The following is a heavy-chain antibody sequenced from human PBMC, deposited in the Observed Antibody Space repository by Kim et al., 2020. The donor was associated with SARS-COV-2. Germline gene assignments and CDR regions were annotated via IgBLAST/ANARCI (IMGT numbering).Heavy chain of an antibody. Sequence: ADSVKGRFTISRDNSKNTLYLQMNSLRAEDTAVYYCAKIVNIAVAGRFDPWGQGTLVTVSS. V-gene: IGHV3-23*01. CDR3: AKIVNIAVAGRFDP. J-gene: IGHJ5*02. D-gene: IGHD6-19*01.